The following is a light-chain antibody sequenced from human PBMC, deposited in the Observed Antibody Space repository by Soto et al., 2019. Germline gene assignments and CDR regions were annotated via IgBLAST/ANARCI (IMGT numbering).Light chain of an antibody. CDR2: GAS. J-gene: IGKJ2*01. CDR1: QSVSSSS. V-gene: IGKV3-20*01. Sequence: DIVLTQSPGTLSLSPGERATLSCRASQSVSSSSLAWYQQKPGQTPRLLIYGASTRATGIPDRFSGSGSGTDCTLTISRLEPEDFAVYYCQHYGNSLYTFGPGTKLEIK. CDR3: QHYGNSLYT.